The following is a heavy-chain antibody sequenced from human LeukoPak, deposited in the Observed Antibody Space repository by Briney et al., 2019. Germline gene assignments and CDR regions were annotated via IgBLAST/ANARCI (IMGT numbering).Heavy chain of an antibody. CDR1: GFTFSSYA. J-gene: IGHJ3*02. Sequence: GGSLRLSCAASGFTFSSYAMSWVRQAPGKGLEWVSAISGSGGSTYYADSVKGRFTISRDNSKNTLYLQMNSLRAEDTAVYYCGRASGPSNAFDILGQGTMVTVSS. D-gene: IGHD2-15*01. CDR3: GRASGPSNAFDI. CDR2: ISGSGGST. V-gene: IGHV3-23*01.